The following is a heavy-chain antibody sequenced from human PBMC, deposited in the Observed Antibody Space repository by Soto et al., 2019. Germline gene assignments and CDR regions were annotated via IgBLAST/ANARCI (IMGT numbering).Heavy chain of an antibody. D-gene: IGHD5-18*01. CDR1: GFTFSVYA. V-gene: IGHV3-23*01. Sequence: GGSLRLSCAASGFTFSVYAMSWVRQAPGKGLEWVSAISSNGGRTFYADSLRGRFTISRDNSKNTFYLQMNSLRGDDTALYYCARAIETAMDPCDYWGQGALVTVSS. J-gene: IGHJ4*02. CDR2: ISSNGGRT. CDR3: ARAIETAMDPCDY.